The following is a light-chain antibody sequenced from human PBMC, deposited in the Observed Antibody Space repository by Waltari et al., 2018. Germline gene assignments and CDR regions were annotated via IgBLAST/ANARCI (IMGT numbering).Light chain of an antibody. V-gene: IGKV1-39*01. CDR3: QQSYSTPPYN. CDR2: AAS. CDR1: QSISSY. J-gene: IGKJ2*01. Sequence: DIQMTQSPSSLSASVGDRVTITCRASQSISSYLNWFQQKPGKAPKLLIYAASNLQSGVPSRFSGSGSGTDFTLTISSLQSEDFATYYCQQSYSTPPYNFGQGTKLEIK.